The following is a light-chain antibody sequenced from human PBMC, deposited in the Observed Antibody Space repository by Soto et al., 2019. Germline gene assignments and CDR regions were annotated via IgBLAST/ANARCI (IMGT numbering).Light chain of an antibody. CDR1: SSDVGAFDF. J-gene: IGLJ2*01. V-gene: IGLV2-14*01. CDR3: SSYTSSSTLVV. Sequence: QSVLTQPASVSGSPGQSITISCTGTSSDVGAFDFVSWYQQYPGKAPKLMIYDVSNRPSGVSNRFSGSKSGNTASLTISGLQAEDEADYYCSSYTSSSTLVVFGGGTKLTVL. CDR2: DVS.